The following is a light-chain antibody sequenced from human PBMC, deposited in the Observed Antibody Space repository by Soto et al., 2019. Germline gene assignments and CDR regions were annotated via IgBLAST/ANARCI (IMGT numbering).Light chain of an antibody. CDR2: GAS. CDR3: HQYGSSPLFT. V-gene: IGKV3-20*01. CDR1: QSISSSY. J-gene: IGKJ3*01. Sequence: EIVLTQSPGTLSLSPGERATLSCRASQSISSSYLAWYQQKPGQAPRLLIYGASSRATGIPDRFSGSGSGTDFTLTISSLEPEDFAVYYCHQYGSSPLFTFGPGTKVDIK.